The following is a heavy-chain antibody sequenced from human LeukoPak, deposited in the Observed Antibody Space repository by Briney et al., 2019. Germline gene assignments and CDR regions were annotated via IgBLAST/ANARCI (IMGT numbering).Heavy chain of an antibody. CDR1: DDSISSGFY. CDR2: IYLRGST. J-gene: IGHJ4*02. Sequence: SETLSLTCTVSDDSISSGFYWGWIRQPPGKGLEGIGSIYLRGSTYYNPSLNIRVTISVDTPKNQFSLRLSSVTAADTAVYYCASRITVAGNYFDYWGQGTLVTVSS. V-gene: IGHV4-38-2*02. CDR3: ASRITVAGNYFDY. D-gene: IGHD6-19*01.